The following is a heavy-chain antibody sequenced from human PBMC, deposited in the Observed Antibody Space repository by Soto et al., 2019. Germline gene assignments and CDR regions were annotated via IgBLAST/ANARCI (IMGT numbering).Heavy chain of an antibody. D-gene: IGHD6-6*01. CDR2: IYYSGST. J-gene: IGHJ6*02. V-gene: IGHV4-39*01. Sequence: PSETLSLTCTFSCGSIISSSYYWGWIRQPPGKGLEWIGSIYYSGSTYYNPSLKSRVTISVDTSKNQFSLKLSSVTAADTAVYYCARRIAARFCMDVWGQGTTVTVSS. CDR1: CGSIISSSYY. CDR3: ARRIAARFCMDV.